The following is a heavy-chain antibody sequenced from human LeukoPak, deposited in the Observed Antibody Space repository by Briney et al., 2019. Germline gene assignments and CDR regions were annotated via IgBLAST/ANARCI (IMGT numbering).Heavy chain of an antibody. CDR1: GFTFSNYW. CDR3: ARSISWHDGWFDP. J-gene: IGHJ5*02. Sequence: PGGSLRLSCAASGFTFSNYWMYWVRQAPGEGLVWVSRISSDGSTTANADSVRGRFTISRDNTKSTLYLQMNRLRAEDTAVYFCARSISWHDGWFDPWGQGTLVTVPS. V-gene: IGHV3-74*01. CDR2: ISSDGSTT. D-gene: IGHD2-2*01.